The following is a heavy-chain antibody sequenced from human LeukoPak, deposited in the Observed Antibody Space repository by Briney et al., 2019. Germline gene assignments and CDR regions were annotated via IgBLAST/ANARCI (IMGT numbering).Heavy chain of an antibody. J-gene: IGHJ2*01. Sequence: GGSLRLSCTVAGFTVSSTYMTWVRQAPEKGLEWVSIIYSGGNTYYADSVSGRFTISRDNSKNTVYLQMNSLRADDTAVYYCARSHILGYWYFDPWGRGTLVTVSS. CDR1: GFTVSSTY. V-gene: IGHV3-53*01. CDR3: ARSHILGYWYFDP. CDR2: IYSGGNT. D-gene: IGHD1-26*01.